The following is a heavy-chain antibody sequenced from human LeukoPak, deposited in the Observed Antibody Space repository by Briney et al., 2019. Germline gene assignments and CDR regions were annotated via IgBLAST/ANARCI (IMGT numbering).Heavy chain of an antibody. J-gene: IGHJ4*02. CDR1: GGSISSGGYY. D-gene: IGHD3-10*01. Sequence: ASQTLSLTCTVSGGSISSGGYYWPWIRQHPGKGLEWIGYIYYSGSTYYNPSLKSRVTMSVDTSKNQFSLKLSSVTAADTAVYYCARGAVRGVIDFDYWGQGTLVSVSS. CDR3: ARGAVRGVIDFDY. V-gene: IGHV4-31*03. CDR2: IYYSGST.